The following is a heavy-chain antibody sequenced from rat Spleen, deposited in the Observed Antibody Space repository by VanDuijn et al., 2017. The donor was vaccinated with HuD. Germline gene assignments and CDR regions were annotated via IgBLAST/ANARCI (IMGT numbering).Heavy chain of an antibody. CDR1: FSDHA. CDR3: STPTPGIPFTY. CDR2: IIYDGSGT. V-gene: IGHV5-17*01. D-gene: IGHD1-4*01. Sequence: FSDHAMAWVRQFPKKGLEWVAIIIYDGSGTFYRDSVKGRFTISRDNAKNTLSLQMDSLRTEDTATYYCSTPTPGIPFTYWGQGTLVTVSS. J-gene: IGHJ3*01.